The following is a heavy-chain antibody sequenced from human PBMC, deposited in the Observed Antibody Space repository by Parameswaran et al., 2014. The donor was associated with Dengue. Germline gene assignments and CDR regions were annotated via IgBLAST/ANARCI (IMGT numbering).Heavy chain of an antibody. Sequence: WVRQAPGQGLEWMGRIIPIFGTANYAQKFQGRVTITADESTSTAYMELSSLRSEDTAVYYCARDSGYDQVIDYWGQGTLVTVSS. CDR3: ARDSGYDQVIDY. V-gene: IGHV1-69*15. CDR2: IIPIFGTA. J-gene: IGHJ4*02. D-gene: IGHD5-12*01.